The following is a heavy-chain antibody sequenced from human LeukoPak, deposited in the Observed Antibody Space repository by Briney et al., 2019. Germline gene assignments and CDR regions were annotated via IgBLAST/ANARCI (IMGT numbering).Heavy chain of an antibody. CDR2: IYYSGST. D-gene: IGHD6-13*01. CDR3: ARGIAAAHYYYYGMDV. J-gene: IGHJ6*02. CDR1: AGSISSYY. Sequence: SETLSLTCTVYAGSISSYYWSWIRQPPGKGLEWIGYIYYSGSTNYNPSLKSRVTISVDTSKNQFSLKLSSVTAADTAVYYCARGIAAAHYYYYGMDVWGQGTTVTVSS. V-gene: IGHV4-59*01.